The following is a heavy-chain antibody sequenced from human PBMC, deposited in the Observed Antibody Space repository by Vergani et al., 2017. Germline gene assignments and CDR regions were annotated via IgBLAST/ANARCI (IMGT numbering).Heavy chain of an antibody. Sequence: EVQLVESGGGLVQPGGSLRFSCSASGFTFSSYAMHWVRQAPGKGLEYVSAISSNGGSTYYADSVKGRFTISRDNSKNTLYLQMSSLRAEDTAVYYCVKDHLLTAVAGTGFDYWGQGTLVTVSS. CDR1: GFTFSSYA. V-gene: IGHV3-64D*06. J-gene: IGHJ4*02. CDR3: VKDHLLTAVAGTGFDY. D-gene: IGHD6-19*01. CDR2: ISSNGGST.